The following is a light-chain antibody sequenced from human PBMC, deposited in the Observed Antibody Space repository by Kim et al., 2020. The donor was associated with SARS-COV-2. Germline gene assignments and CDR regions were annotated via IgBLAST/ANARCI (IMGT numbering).Light chain of an antibody. CDR1: SSHIGAGYD. J-gene: IGLJ1*01. Sequence: VTISCTGSSSHIGAGYDVPWYQQLPGTAPKLLIYGNSNRPSGVPDRFSGSKSGTSASLAITGLQAEDEADYYCQSYDSSLSGSGVFGTGTKVTVL. CDR2: GNS. CDR3: QSYDSSLSGSGV. V-gene: IGLV1-40*01.